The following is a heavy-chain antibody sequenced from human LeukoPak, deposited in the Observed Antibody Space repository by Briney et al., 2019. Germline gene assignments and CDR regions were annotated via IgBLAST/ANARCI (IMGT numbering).Heavy chain of an antibody. CDR1: GGSISSYY. J-gene: IGHJ4*02. CDR3: AGGWIAADDY. CDR2: IYYSGST. Sequence: SETLSLTCTVSGGSISSYYWSWIRQPPGKGLEWIGYIYYSGSTNYNPSLKSRVTTSVDTSKNQFSLKLSSVTAADTAVYYCAGGWIAADDYWGQGTLVTVSS. D-gene: IGHD6-13*01. V-gene: IGHV4-59*01.